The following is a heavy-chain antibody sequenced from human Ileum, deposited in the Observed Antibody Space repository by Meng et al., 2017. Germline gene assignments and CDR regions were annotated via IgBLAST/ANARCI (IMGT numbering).Heavy chain of an antibody. CDR2: ISYDGSNK. V-gene: IGHV3-30-3*01. J-gene: IGHJ4*02. Sequence: QVQLVESGGGVVQPGRSLRLSCSASGSTFSSYAMHWVCQAPAKGLEWVAVISYDGSNKYYADSVKGRFTISRDNSKNTLYLQMNSLRAEDTAVYYCARDTKNYYDSSGYPGPLDYWGQGTLVTVSS. CDR3: ARDTKNYYDSSGYPGPLDY. CDR1: GSTFSSYA. D-gene: IGHD3-22*01.